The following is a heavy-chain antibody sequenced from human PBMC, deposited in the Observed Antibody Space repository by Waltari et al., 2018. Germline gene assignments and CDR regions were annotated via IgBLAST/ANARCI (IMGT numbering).Heavy chain of an antibody. CDR3: ASYDIWNGYYLDW. CDR1: GDSINRDNYY. D-gene: IGHD3-3*01. V-gene: IGHV4-39*01. CDR2: IYYRWTT. J-gene: IGHJ4*02. Sequence: QLQLQESGPGLVNPSETLSLTCTVSGDSINRDNYYWAWIRRPPGKGMDWNGRIYYRWTTYYSPSLNSLVTISIDTSRKQFSLKLTSVTAADTATYYCASYDIWNGYYLDWWGQGTLVTVSS.